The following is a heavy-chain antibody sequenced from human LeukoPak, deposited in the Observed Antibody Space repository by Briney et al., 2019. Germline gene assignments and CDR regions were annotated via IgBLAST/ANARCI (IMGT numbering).Heavy chain of an antibody. Sequence: GGSLRLSCAASGFTFSSYAMSWVRQARGKGLEWVSAISGSGGRTYYADSEKGRFTISRDDSKNTLYLQMNSLRAEDTAVYYCASPGIAVAGPDYWGQGTLVTVSS. CDR2: ISGSGGRT. D-gene: IGHD6-19*01. J-gene: IGHJ4*02. CDR3: ASPGIAVAGPDY. CDR1: GFTFSSYA. V-gene: IGHV3-23*01.